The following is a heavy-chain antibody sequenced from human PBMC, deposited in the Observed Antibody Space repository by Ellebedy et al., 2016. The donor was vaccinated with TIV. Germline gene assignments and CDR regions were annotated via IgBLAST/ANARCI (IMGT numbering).Heavy chain of an antibody. D-gene: IGHD3-3*02. V-gene: IGHV3-72*01. CDR3: ASPQQGISGY. Sequence: GGSLRLSXAASGFTFSDHYMDWVRQAPGKGLEWVARSRNKAHKYITEYAASVKGRFTISRDDLQNSLYLQMNSLKTEDTAVYYCASPQQGISGYWGQGTLVTVS. J-gene: IGHJ4*02. CDR2: SRNKAHKYIT. CDR1: GFTFSDHY.